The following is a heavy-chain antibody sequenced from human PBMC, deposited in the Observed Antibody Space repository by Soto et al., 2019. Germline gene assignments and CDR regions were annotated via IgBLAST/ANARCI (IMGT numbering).Heavy chain of an antibody. V-gene: IGHV4-39*01. CDR1: GGSISSSSYY. Sequence: PSETLSLTCTVSGGSISSSSYYWGWIRQPPGKGLEWIGSIYYSGSTYYNPSLKSRVTISVDTSKNQFSLKLSSVTAADTAVYYCATYPYFDWLLDYFDYWGQGTLVTVSS. J-gene: IGHJ4*02. CDR2: IYYSGST. CDR3: ATYPYFDWLLDYFDY. D-gene: IGHD3-9*01.